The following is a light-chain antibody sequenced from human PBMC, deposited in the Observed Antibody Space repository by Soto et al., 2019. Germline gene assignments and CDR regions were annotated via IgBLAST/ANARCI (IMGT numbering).Light chain of an antibody. J-gene: IGLJ2*01. CDR1: SSDIGGYKY. CDR3: SSYTTSGTFVV. V-gene: IGLV2-14*03. Sequence: QSVLTQPASVSGSPGQSITIYCTGSSSDIGGYKYVSWYQQHPGTAPKLMISDVSSRPSGVSDRFSGSKSGNTASLTISGLQAGDEATYYCSSYTTSGTFVVFGGGTKLTVL. CDR2: DVS.